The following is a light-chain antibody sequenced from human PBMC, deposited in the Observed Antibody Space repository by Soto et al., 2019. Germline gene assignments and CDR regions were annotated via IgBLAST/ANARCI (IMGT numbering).Light chain of an antibody. V-gene: IGKV3-15*01. Sequence: EIVLTHAPSTLAGSPGETVTLSCRDRQSLSGNLAWYQQKPGQAPRLLIFRASTRATGVPARFSGRGSGTEFTLTISGLQSEDFAVYYCQQYSKGPPWTFGPGTKVDI. CDR3: QQYSKGPPWT. CDR2: RAS. J-gene: IGKJ1*01. CDR1: QSLSGN.